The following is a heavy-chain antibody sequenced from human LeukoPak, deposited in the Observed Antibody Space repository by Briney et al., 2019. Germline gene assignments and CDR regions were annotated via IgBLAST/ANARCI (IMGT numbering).Heavy chain of an antibody. V-gene: IGHV4-59*11. CDR1: GVSISSHY. D-gene: IGHD3-22*01. J-gene: IGHJ3*02. CDR2: IYYSGST. CDR3: ARKYYYDSSGYYFDAFDI. Sequence: SETLSLTCTVSGVSISSHYWSWIRQPPGKGLEWIGYIYYSGSTNYNPSLKSRVTISVDTSKNQFSLKLSSVTAADTAVYYCARKYYYDSSGYYFDAFDIWGQGTMVTVSS.